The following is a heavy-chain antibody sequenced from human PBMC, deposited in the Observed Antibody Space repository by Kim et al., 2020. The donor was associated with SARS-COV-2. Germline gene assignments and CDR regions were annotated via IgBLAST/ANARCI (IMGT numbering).Heavy chain of an antibody. CDR1: GYTFTGYY. Sequence: ASVKVSCKASGYTFTGYYMHWVRQAPGQGLEWMGWINHNSGGTNYAQKFQGRVTMTRDTSISTAYIELSRLRSDDTAVYDCAREPNFDYWGQGTLVTVPS. CDR3: AREPNFDY. V-gene: IGHV1-2*02. CDR2: INHNSGGT. J-gene: IGHJ4*02.